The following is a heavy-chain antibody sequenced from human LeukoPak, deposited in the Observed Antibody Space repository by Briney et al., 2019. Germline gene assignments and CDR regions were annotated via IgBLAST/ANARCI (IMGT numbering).Heavy chain of an antibody. J-gene: IGHJ2*01. D-gene: IGHD3-10*01. V-gene: IGHV3-74*01. CDR2: LDNDGSNT. CDR3: ARSPGGYFDL. CDR1: GFPFSSYW. Sequence: GGSLRLSCAASGFPFSSYWMHWVRQPPGRGVVWVSRLDNDGSNTNYADSVRGRFTIARDNAKNTLYLQRNSLRVEDTAVYYCARSPGGYFDLWGRGILVTVSS.